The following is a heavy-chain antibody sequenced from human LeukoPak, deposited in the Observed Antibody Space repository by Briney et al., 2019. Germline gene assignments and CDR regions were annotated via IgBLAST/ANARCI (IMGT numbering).Heavy chain of an antibody. CDR1: GYTFTGYY. J-gene: IGHJ4*02. Sequence: GASVKVSCKASGYTFTGYYMHRVRQAPGQGLEWMGWINPNSGGTNYAQKFQGRVTMTRDTSISTAYMGLSRLRSDDTAVYYCARDVRDYQLSDYWGQGTLVTVSS. V-gene: IGHV1-2*02. CDR2: INPNSGGT. CDR3: ARDVRDYQLSDY. D-gene: IGHD2-2*01.